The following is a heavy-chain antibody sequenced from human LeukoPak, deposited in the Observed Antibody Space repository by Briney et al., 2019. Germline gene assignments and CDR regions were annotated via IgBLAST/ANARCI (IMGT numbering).Heavy chain of an antibody. Sequence: GGSLRLSCAASGFTFSSYAMSWVRQAPGKGLEWVSTISGSGGSTDYAESVKGRFTISRDNSKNTLYLQMNSLRAEDTAVYYCAKEQQLWLLGYFYYWGQGAPVTVSS. CDR1: GFTFSSYA. J-gene: IGHJ4*02. V-gene: IGHV3-23*01. CDR2: ISGSGGST. CDR3: AKEQQLWLLGYFYY. D-gene: IGHD5-18*01.